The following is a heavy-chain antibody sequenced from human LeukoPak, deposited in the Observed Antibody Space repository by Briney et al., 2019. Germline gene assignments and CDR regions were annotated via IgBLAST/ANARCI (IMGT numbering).Heavy chain of an antibody. CDR1: GFTFSSYS. Sequence: PGGSLRLSCAASGFTFSSYSMNWVRQAPGKGREWVSSISSSSSYIYYADSVKGRFTISRDNAKNSLYLQMNSLRAEDTAVYYCARALYCGGDCHAGLFVDYWGQGTLVTVSS. CDR2: ISSSSSYI. J-gene: IGHJ4*02. V-gene: IGHV3-21*01. D-gene: IGHD2-21*01. CDR3: ARALYCGGDCHAGLFVDY.